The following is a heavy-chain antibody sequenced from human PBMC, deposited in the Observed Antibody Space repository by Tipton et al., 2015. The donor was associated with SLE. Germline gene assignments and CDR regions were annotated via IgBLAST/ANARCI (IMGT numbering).Heavy chain of an antibody. J-gene: IGHJ4*02. Sequence: LSLTCTVSGGSISSYSWNWIRQPPGKGLEWVAGVSQDGNDKYYVDSVKGRFTISRDNSKNTLYLQMNSLRDEDTAVYYCAKDISVTTVPDYWGQGTLVTVSS. D-gene: IGHD4-17*01. CDR2: VSQDGNDK. CDR1: GGSISSYS. V-gene: IGHV3-30*04. CDR3: AKDISVTTVPDY.